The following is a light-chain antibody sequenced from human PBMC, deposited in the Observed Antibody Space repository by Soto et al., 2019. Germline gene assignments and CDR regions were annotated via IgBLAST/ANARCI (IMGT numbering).Light chain of an antibody. CDR3: CSYTASDIWV. Sequence: QSVLTQPRLVSGSPGQSVTISCTGTNSDVGGYNFVSWYQQLPGKAPKLMISAVSQRPSGVPDRFSGSKSGNTASLTISGLQADDEADYFCCSYTASDIWVFGGGTKVTVL. CDR1: NSDVGGYNF. CDR2: AVS. J-gene: IGLJ3*02. V-gene: IGLV2-11*01.